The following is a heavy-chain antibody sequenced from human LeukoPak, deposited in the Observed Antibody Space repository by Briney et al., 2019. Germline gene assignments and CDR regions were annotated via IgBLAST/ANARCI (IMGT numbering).Heavy chain of an antibody. D-gene: IGHD3-22*01. CDR2: ISGSGGST. Sequence: QAGGSLRLSCAASGFTFSSYAMSWVRQAPGKGLEWVSAISGSGGSTYYADSVKGRFTISRDNSKNTLYLQMNSLRAEDTAVYYCAKDRYYYDSSGYYYTFDYWGQGTLVTVSS. CDR3: AKDRYYYDSSGYYYTFDY. J-gene: IGHJ4*02. CDR1: GFTFSSYA. V-gene: IGHV3-23*01.